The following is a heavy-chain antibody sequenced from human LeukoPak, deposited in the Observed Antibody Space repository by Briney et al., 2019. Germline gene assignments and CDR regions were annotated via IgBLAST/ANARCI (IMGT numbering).Heavy chain of an antibody. CDR3: ARDRPYGGKGDFDY. CDR1: GFSVSDHY. D-gene: IGHD4-23*01. CDR2: IHTDGST. J-gene: IGHJ4*02. Sequence: GGSLRLSCAASGFSVSDHYMNWVRQAPGKGLEWVSVIHTDGSTYASDSVKGRFTISRDNSKNTLFLQMNSLRAEDTAVYYCARDRPYGGKGDFDYWGQGTLVTVSS. V-gene: IGHV3-66*01.